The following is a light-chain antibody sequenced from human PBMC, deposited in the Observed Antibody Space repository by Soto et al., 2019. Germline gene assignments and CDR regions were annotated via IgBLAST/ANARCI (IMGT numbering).Light chain of an antibody. V-gene: IGKV1-9*01. J-gene: IGKJ1*01. CDR1: HDISTY. CDR2: AAS. Sequence: DIQLTQSPSLLSASVGDRVTITCRASHDISTYLAWYQQKPGKAPKLLIYAASSLQSGVPSRFSGSGSGTEFTLTISSLQPDDFATYYCQQYNSYPWTFGQGTKVDIK. CDR3: QQYNSYPWT.